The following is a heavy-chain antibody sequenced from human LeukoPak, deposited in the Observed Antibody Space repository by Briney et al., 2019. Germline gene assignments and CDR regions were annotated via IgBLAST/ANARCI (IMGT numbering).Heavy chain of an antibody. Sequence: PSETLSLTCAVYGGSFSGYYWSWIRQPPGKGLEWIGEINHSGSTNYNPSLKSRVTISVDTSKNQFSLKLSSVTAADTAVYYCARGPTGYCSSTSCAKFDYWGRGTLVTVSS. CDR2: INHSGST. V-gene: IGHV4-34*01. CDR3: ARGPTGYCSSTSCAKFDY. D-gene: IGHD2-2*01. J-gene: IGHJ4*02. CDR1: GGSFSGYY.